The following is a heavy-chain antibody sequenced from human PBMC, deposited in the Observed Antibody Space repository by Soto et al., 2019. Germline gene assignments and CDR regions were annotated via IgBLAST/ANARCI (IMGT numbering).Heavy chain of an antibody. Sequence: QVQLVQSGAEVKKPGASVKVSCKASGYTFTDYYMHWVRQAPGQGLEWMGWINPSSGATSYAQNFQGRVTMTRDTSISTFYMELSRLSSADTSIYYCTRASAVAGGSSNSLPNDYWGQGTLVTVSS. CDR1: GYTFTDYY. V-gene: IGHV1-2*02. J-gene: IGHJ4*02. CDR2: INPSSGAT. CDR3: TRASAVAGGSSNSLPNDY. D-gene: IGHD6-19*01.